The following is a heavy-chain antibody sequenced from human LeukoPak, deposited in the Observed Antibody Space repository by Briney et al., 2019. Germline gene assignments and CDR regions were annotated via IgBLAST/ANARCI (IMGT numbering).Heavy chain of an antibody. CDR3: ARAISDSTGYYAYYFDS. CDR1: GYTFTSNY. J-gene: IGHJ4*02. D-gene: IGHD3-22*01. CDR2: ISPSGGST. V-gene: IGHV1-46*01. Sequence: ASVKVSCKAFGYTFTSNYMHWVRQAPGQGPEWMGVISPSGGSTTYAQKFQGRVTLTRDNSISTAYMELNSLTSEDTAVYYCARAISDSTGYYAYYFDSWGQGTLVTVSS.